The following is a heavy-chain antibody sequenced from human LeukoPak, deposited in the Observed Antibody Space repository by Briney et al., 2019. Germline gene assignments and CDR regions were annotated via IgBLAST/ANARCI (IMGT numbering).Heavy chain of an antibody. Sequence: PGGSLRLSCAASGFTVSSNYMSWVRQAPGKGLEWVSVISGSGGSTYYADSVKGRFTISRDNSKNTLYLQMNSLRAEDTAVYYCAKGGAAARHLYYYYYMDVWGKGTTVTISS. V-gene: IGHV3-23*01. CDR3: AKGGAAARHLYYYYYMDV. CDR2: ISGSGGST. J-gene: IGHJ6*03. CDR1: GFTVSSNY. D-gene: IGHD6-13*01.